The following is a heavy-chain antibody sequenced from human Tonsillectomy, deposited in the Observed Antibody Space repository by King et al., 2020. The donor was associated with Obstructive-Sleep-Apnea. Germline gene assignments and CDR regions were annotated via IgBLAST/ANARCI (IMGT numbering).Heavy chain of an antibody. CDR3: TRMVTAAYYYYAVDV. CDR1: GASISSTSYC. Sequence: LPLQASGPGLVKPSEPLSLTCSVSGASISSTSYCWGWIRQPPGKGLEWIGNIDYSGSTNYNPSLKNRITISVDTSKNQLSLRLRSVTAADTAVYFCTRMVTAAYYYYAVDVWGQGTTVTVSS. CDR2: IDYSGST. J-gene: IGHJ6*02. V-gene: IGHV4-39*07. D-gene: IGHD2-8*01.